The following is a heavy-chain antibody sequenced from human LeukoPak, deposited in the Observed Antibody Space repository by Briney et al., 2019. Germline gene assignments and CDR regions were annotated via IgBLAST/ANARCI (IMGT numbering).Heavy chain of an antibody. V-gene: IGHV3-30*03. J-gene: IGHJ6*02. CDR1: GFTFSSYG. CDR3: TRDRGIAVAGTRYYGMDV. Sequence: GGSLRLSCAASGFTFSSYGMHWVRQAPGKGLEWVAVISYDGSNKYYADSVKGRFTISRDNSKNTLYLQMNSLRAEDTAVYYCTRDRGIAVAGTRYYGMDVWGQGTTVTVSS. D-gene: IGHD6-19*01. CDR2: ISYDGSNK.